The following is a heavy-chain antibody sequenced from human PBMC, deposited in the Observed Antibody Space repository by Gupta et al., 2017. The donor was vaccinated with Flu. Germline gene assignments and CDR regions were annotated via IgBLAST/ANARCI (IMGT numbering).Heavy chain of an antibody. V-gene: IGHV1-3*01. D-gene: IGHD1-26*01. J-gene: IGHJ6*03. CDR1: GXTFTSYA. Sequence: QVQLVQSGAEVKKPGASVKVSCQASGXTFTSYAXQWVXXAPGQRLEWMGWINGGNGNTKYSQNFQGRVTFTRDTSASTAYMELSSLRFEDTAVYYCARDPELQISYFYYYMDVWGKGTTVIVSS. CDR2: INGGNGNT. CDR3: ARDPELQISYFYYYMDV.